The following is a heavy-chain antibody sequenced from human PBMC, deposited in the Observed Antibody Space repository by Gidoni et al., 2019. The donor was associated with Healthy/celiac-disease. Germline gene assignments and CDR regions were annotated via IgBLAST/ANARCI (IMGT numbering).Heavy chain of an antibody. CDR1: GYTFTSYA. J-gene: IGHJ4*02. V-gene: IGHV1-3*01. CDR3: ARDREVGYYYDSSGSSPDY. Sequence: QVQLVQSGAEVKKPGASVKGSCKASGYTFTSYAMHWVRQAPGQRLEWMGWINAGNGNTKYSQKFQGRVTITRDTSASTAYMELSSLRSEDTAVYYCARDREVGYYYDSSGSSPDYWGQGTLVTVSS. D-gene: IGHD3-22*01. CDR2: INAGNGNT.